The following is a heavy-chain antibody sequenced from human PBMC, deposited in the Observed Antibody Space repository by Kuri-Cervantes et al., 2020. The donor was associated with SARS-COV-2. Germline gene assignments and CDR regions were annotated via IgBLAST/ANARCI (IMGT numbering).Heavy chain of an antibody. V-gene: IGHV3-30-3*01. J-gene: IGHJ4*02. D-gene: IGHD3-16*01. Sequence: GESLKIPCATSGFTFSSYAMHWVRQAPGKGLEWVAVISYDGSNKYYADSVKGRFTISRDNSKNTLYLQMNSLRAEDTAVYYCARWGVYYFDYWGQGTLVTVSS. CDR2: ISYDGSNK. CDR3: ARWGVYYFDY. CDR1: GFTFSSYA.